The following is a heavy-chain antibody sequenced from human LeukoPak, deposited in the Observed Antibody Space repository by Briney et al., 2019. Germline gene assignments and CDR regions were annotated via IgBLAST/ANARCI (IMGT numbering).Heavy chain of an antibody. CDR1: GFTFSSYG. CDR3: AKEKVRYYDSFDY. V-gene: IGHV3-30*18. J-gene: IGHJ4*02. CDR2: IPYDGSNK. Sequence: PGGSLRLSCAASGFTFSSYGMHWVRQAPGKGLEWVAVIPYDGSNKYYADSVKGRFTISRDNSKNTLYLQMNSLRAEDTAVYYCAKEKVRYYDSFDYWGQGTLVTVSS. D-gene: IGHD3-22*01.